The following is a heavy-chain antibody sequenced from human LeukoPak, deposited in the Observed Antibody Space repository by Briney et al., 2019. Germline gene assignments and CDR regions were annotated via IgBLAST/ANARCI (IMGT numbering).Heavy chain of an antibody. CDR3: ARLPRRYSYGPVDY. V-gene: IGHV4-34*01. J-gene: IGHJ4*02. Sequence: SETLSLTCTVSGGSISSYYWSWIRQPPGKGLEWIGEINHSGSTNYNPSLKSRVTISVDTSKNQFSLKLSSVTAADTAVYYCARLPRRYSYGPVDYWGQGTLVTVSS. D-gene: IGHD5-18*01. CDR1: GGSISSYY. CDR2: INHSGST.